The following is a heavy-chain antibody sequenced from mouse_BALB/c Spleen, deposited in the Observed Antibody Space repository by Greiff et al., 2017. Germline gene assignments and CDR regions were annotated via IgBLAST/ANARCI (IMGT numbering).Heavy chain of an antibody. V-gene: IGHV2-6-7*01. CDR1: GFSLTGYG. D-gene: IGHD2-14*01. CDR3: ARADRYNYYAMDY. CDR2: IWGDGST. J-gene: IGHJ4*01. Sequence: VQRVESGPGLVAPSQSLSITCTVSGFSLTGYGVNWVRQPPGKGLEWLGMIWGDGSTDYNSALKSRLSISKDNSKSQVFLKMNSLQTDDTARYYCARADRYNYYAMDYWGQGTSVTVSS.